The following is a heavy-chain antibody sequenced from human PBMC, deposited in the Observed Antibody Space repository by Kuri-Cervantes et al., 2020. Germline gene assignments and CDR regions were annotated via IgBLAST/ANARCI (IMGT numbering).Heavy chain of an antibody. Sequence: GGSLRLSCAASGFIFSNYAMSWVRQAPGKGLEWVSAFGGSDSRTFYADSVKGRFTISRDNSKNTLYLQMNSLRAEDTAVYYRAKNGLLWFGGSAFDIWGQGTMVTVSS. J-gene: IGHJ3*02. V-gene: IGHV3-23*01. D-gene: IGHD3-10*01. CDR3: AKNGLLWFGGSAFDI. CDR1: GFIFSNYA. CDR2: FGGSDSRT.